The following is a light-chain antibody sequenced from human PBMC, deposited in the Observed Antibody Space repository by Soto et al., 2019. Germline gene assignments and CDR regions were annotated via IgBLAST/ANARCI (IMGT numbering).Light chain of an antibody. CDR3: QQYGSSGT. J-gene: IGKJ1*01. V-gene: IGKV3-20*01. CDR2: GAS. CDR1: QSVSSN. Sequence: EIVMTQSPATLSVSPGERATLSCRASQSVSSNLAWYQQRPGQAPRLLIYGASNRATGIPDGFSGSGSGTDFTLTISRLEPEDFAVYYCQQYGSSGTFGQGTKVDIK.